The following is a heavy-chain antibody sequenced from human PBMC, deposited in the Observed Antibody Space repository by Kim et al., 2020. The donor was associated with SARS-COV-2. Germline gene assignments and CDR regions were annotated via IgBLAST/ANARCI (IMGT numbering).Heavy chain of an antibody. V-gene: IGHV3-30*02. D-gene: IGHD2-2*01. CDR3: AKAPIGGVPGGMMWFDP. J-gene: IGHJ5*02. Sequence: GKGRFTISRDNSKNTLYLQMDSLRAEDTAVYYCAKAPIGGVPGGMMWFDPWGQGTLVTVSS.